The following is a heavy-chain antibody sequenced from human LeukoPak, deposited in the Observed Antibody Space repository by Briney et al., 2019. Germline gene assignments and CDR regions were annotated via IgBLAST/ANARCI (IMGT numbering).Heavy chain of an antibody. J-gene: IGHJ3*02. D-gene: IGHD1-26*01. Sequence: PSETLSLTYTVSGGSISSYYWSWIRQPAGKGLEWIGRIYTSGSTNYNPSLKSRVAMSVDTSKNQFSLKLSSVTAADRAVYYCAAKWELGGVGAFDIWGQGTMVTVSS. CDR1: GGSISSYY. V-gene: IGHV4-4*07. CDR3: AAKWELGGVGAFDI. CDR2: IYTSGST.